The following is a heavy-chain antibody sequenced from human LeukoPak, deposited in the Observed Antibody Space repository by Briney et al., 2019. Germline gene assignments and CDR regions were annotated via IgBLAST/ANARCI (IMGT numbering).Heavy chain of an antibody. CDR2: IGHYGADI. Sequence: PGGSLRLSCAASGFTFSNYAMTWVRQAPGRGLEWVSVIGHYGADIHYADSVESRFTISRDNSANTLYLQMNSLRAEDTAVYYCAKYCGGDCFRNFDSWGQGTLVTVSS. D-gene: IGHD2-21*02. CDR3: AKYCGGDCFRNFDS. V-gene: IGHV3-23*01. J-gene: IGHJ4*02. CDR1: GFTFSNYA.